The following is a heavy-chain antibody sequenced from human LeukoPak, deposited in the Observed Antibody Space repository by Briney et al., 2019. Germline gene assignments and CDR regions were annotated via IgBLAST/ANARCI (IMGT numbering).Heavy chain of an antibody. CDR1: GGSISSGGYY. CDR3: ASIQSYYFGLDV. CDR2: INTSGST. Sequence: PSQTLSLTCTVSGGSISSGGYYWSWIRQPAGKGLEWIGRINTSGSTNYNPSLKSRVTISVDTSKNQFSLKLSSVTAADTAVYYCASIQSYYFGLDVWGQGTTVPVSS. D-gene: IGHD4-11*01. V-gene: IGHV4-61*02. J-gene: IGHJ6*02.